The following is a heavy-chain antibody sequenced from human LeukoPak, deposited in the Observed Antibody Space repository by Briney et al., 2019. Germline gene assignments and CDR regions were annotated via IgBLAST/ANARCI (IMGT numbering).Heavy chain of an antibody. V-gene: IGHV4-61*01. CDR2: IYYTGTT. CDR1: GGSFNSGSYY. J-gene: IGHJ4*02. Sequence: PSETLSLTCTVSGGSFNSGSYYWSWIRQPPGKGLEWIGYIYYTGTTNCNPSLKSRVTMSVDTSKNQFSLKMSSVTAADTAVYYCASVYDYVQSWGQGTLVTVSS. D-gene: IGHD3-16*01. CDR3: ASVYDYVQS.